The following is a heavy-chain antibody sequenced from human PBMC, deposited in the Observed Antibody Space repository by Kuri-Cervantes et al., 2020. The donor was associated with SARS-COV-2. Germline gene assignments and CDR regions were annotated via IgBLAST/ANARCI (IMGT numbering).Heavy chain of an antibody. Sequence: LSLTCAASGFTFSSYGMHWVRQAPGKGLEWVAVIRYDGSNKYYADSVKGRFTISRDNSKNTLYLQMNSLRAEDTAVYYCARDLGDILTGYYNGGYYYYGMDVWGQGTTVTVSS. V-gene: IGHV3-33*01. CDR2: IRYDGSNK. CDR1: GFTFSSYG. D-gene: IGHD3-9*01. CDR3: ARDLGDILTGYYNGGYYYYGMDV. J-gene: IGHJ6*02.